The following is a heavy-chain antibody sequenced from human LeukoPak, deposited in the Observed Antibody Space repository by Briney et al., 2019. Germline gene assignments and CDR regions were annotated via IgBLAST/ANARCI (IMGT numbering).Heavy chain of an antibody. J-gene: IGHJ4*02. Sequence: PGGSLRLSCAASGFTFSSYAMSWVRQVPGKGLEWVSVISGSGDNTYYADSVKGRFTISRDNAKNSLYLQMNSLRAEDTAVYYCARQYSYGSRAFDYWGQGTLVTVSS. CDR3: ARQYSYGSRAFDY. V-gene: IGHV3-23*01. CDR1: GFTFSSYA. D-gene: IGHD5-18*01. CDR2: ISGSGDNT.